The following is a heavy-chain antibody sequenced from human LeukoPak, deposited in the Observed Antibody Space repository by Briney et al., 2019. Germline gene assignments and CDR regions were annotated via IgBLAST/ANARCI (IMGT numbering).Heavy chain of an antibody. CDR2: MYYSGST. D-gene: IGHD3-3*01. V-gene: IGHV4-39*01. J-gene: IGHJ5*02. CDR3: ARHVGHDFWSGYRSVDP. CDR1: GDSISSSSYS. Sequence: SETLSLTCTVSGDSISSSSYSWGWIRQPPGKGLEWIGSMYYSGSTCNNPSLKSRVILSVDTSKNQFSLKLSSVTAADTAVYYCARHVGHDFWSGYRSVDPWGQGTLVTVSS.